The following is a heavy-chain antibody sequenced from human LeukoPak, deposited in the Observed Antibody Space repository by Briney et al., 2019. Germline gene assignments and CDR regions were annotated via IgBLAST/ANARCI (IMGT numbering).Heavy chain of an antibody. V-gene: IGHV4-34*01. Sequence: SDTLSLTCAVYGVSFSVYYWSWIRQPPRNGLPLIGSIYYSGDTYYNPSLKSRITISVDTSKNQFSLKLSSVTAADTAVYYCARHFRDHYSYYYTDVWGKGTTVTVSS. CDR1: GVSFSVYY. J-gene: IGHJ6*03. CDR3: ARHFRDHYSYYYTDV. CDR2: IYYSGDT. D-gene: IGHD2-21*02.